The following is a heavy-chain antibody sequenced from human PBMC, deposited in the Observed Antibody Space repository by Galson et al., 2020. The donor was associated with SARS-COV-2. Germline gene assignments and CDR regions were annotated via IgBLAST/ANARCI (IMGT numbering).Heavy chain of an antibody. CDR1: GYSINSGYY. V-gene: IGHV4-38-2*01. CDR2: IYHGGST. D-gene: IGHD3-10*01. J-gene: IGHJ4*02. CDR3: ARHSIYGNFDY. Sequence: SEPLSLTCAVSGYSINSGYYWGWIRQPPGKGLEWIGTIYHGGSTYYNPSLKSRLTISVDTSKSQFSMKLTSATAADTAIYYCARHSIYGNFDYWGQGALVAVSS.